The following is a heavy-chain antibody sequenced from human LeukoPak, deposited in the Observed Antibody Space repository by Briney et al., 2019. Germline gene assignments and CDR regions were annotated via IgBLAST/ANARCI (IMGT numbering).Heavy chain of an antibody. V-gene: IGHV3-23*01. D-gene: IGHD6-19*01. CDR3: AKGLAVDEYFQH. CDR1: GFTFSYYA. J-gene: IGHJ1*01. CDR2: ISDSGGYT. Sequence: GGSLRLSCAASGFTFSYYAMTWVRQAPGKGLEWVSAISDSGGYTYYADSVKGRFTISRDNPENTLYLQMKSLRAEDTAVYYCAKGLAVDEYFQHWGQGTLVTVSS.